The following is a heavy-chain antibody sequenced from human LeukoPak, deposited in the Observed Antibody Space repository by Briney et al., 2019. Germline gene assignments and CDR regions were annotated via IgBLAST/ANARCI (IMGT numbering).Heavy chain of an antibody. D-gene: IGHD3-10*01. CDR1: GGSISTYY. J-gene: IGHJ3*02. CDR2: INHSGST. Sequence: SETLSLTCTVSGGSISTYYWSWIRQPPGKGLEWIGEINHSGSTNYNPSLKSRVTISVDTSKNQFSLKLSSVTAADTAVYYCARGSGAVRGVRAFDIWGQGTMVTVSS. V-gene: IGHV4-34*01. CDR3: ARGSGAVRGVRAFDI.